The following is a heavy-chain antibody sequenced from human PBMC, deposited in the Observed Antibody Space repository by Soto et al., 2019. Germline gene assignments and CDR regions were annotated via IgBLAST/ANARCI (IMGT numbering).Heavy chain of an antibody. CDR3: ARQMFIGGMDV. CDR2: IYYIGST. Sequence: QVQLQESGPGLVKPSETLSLTCTVSGASTSSYYWSWIRQPPGKGLEWIGYIYYIGSTNYNPSLKSRVTIAVDTSKNQFSLRLSSVTAADTAVYHCARQMFIGGMDVWGQGTTVTVSS. D-gene: IGHD2-15*01. V-gene: IGHV4-59*08. CDR1: GASTSSYY. J-gene: IGHJ6*02.